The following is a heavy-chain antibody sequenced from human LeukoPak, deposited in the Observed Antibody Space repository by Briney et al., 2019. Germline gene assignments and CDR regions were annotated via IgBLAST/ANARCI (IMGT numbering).Heavy chain of an antibody. D-gene: IGHD3-22*01. J-gene: IGHJ4*02. CDR1: GFTFSSYG. CDR2: IWYDGSNK. V-gene: IGHV3-33*01. Sequence: GGSLRLSCAASGFTFSSYGMHWVRQAPGKGLEWVAVIWYDGSNKYYADSVKGRFTISRDNSKNTLYLQMNSLRAEDTAVYYCHSSGYGSTYYFDYWGQGTLVTVPS. CDR3: HSSGYGSTYYFDY.